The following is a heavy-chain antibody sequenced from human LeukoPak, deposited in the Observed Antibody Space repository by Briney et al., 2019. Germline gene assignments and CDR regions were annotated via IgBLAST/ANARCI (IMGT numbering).Heavy chain of an antibody. CDR3: AQGYSSGWYPH. Sequence: PGGSLRLSCAASGFTFSRYSINWVRQAPGKGLEWVSYITSSSSTIYYADSVKGRFSISRDNAKNSVYLQMNSLRVEDTAVYYCAQGYSSGWYPHWGQGSLVSVSS. D-gene: IGHD6-19*01. CDR1: GFTFSRYS. J-gene: IGHJ4*02. CDR2: ITSSSSTI. V-gene: IGHV3-48*04.